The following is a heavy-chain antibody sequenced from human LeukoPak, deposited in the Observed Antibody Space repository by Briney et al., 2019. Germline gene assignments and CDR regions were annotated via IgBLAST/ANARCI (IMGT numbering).Heavy chain of an antibody. CDR3: AKGTYNYFDS. J-gene: IGHJ4*02. D-gene: IGHD2-2*01. V-gene: IGHV3-30*02. CDR2: IRYDG. Sequence: PGGSLRLSCAASGFSFSSYGLHWVRQAPGKGREWVAFIRYDGNYADSVKGRFTISRDNSKNTPSLQMNSLGAEDTAVYYCAKGTYNYFDSWGQGTLVTVSS. CDR1: GFSFSSYG.